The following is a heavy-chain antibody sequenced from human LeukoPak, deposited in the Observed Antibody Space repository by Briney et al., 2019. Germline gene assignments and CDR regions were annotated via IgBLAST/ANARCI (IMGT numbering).Heavy chain of an antibody. Sequence: SETLSLTCPVSGGSISGYYWSWIRQPPGKGLEWIGYIHYSGSTNYKSPLKSRITISTDTSKNQFSLKLDSVTAADTAVYYCARGSENQLLRYYYMDVWGKGTTVTVSS. CDR2: IHYSGST. CDR1: GGSISGYY. CDR3: ARGSENQLLRYYYMDV. V-gene: IGHV4-59*01. D-gene: IGHD2-2*01. J-gene: IGHJ6*03.